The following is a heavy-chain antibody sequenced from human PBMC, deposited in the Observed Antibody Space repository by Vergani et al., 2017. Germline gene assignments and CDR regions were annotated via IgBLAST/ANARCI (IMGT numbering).Heavy chain of an antibody. J-gene: IGHJ4*02. CDR2: INPSGGHT. CDR1: GYTFSNYY. V-gene: IGHV1-46*03. CDR3: ARGDDGILTGYRY. D-gene: IGHD3-9*01. Sequence: QVQVVQSGAEVKTSGASVKVSCKTSGYTFSNYYMHWVRQAPGQGLEWMGIINPSGGHTNYAQKFQGRVTMTRDTSTSTVYMELSSLRSEDTAIYYCARGDDGILTGYRYWGQGTLVTVSA.